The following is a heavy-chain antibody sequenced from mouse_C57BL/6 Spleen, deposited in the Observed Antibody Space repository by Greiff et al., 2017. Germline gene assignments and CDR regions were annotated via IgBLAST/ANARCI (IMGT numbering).Heavy chain of an antibody. CDR3: ARFGYNWDGFAY. J-gene: IGHJ3*01. V-gene: IGHV1-52*01. Sequence: QVQLQQPGAELVRPGSSVKLSCKASGYTFTSYWMHWVKQRPIQGLEWIGNIDPSDSETHYNQKFKDKATLTVDKSSSTAYMQLSSLTSEDSAVYYCARFGYNWDGFAYWGQGTLVTVSA. D-gene: IGHD4-1*01. CDR1: GYTFTSYW. CDR2: IDPSDSET.